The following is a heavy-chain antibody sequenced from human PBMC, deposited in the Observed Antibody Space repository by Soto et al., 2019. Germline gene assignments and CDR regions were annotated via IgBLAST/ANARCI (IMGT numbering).Heavy chain of an antibody. V-gene: IGHV1-58*01. Sequence: ASVKVSCKASGFTFTSSAVQWVRQARGQRLEWIGWIVVGSGNTNYAQKFQERVTITRDMSTSTAYMELSSLRSEDTAVYYCAADEGNYYDSSGYYRHYYYYGMDVWGQGTTVTVSS. CDR2: IVVGSGNT. CDR3: AADEGNYYDSSGYYRHYYYYGMDV. D-gene: IGHD3-22*01. CDR1: GFTFTSSA. J-gene: IGHJ6*02.